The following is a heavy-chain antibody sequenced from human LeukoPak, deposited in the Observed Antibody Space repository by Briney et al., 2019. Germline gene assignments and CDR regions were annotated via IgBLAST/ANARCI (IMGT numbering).Heavy chain of an antibody. J-gene: IGHJ6*02. CDR3: ARDRGYSYGTNYYYYGMDV. CDR1: GFTFSDYY. D-gene: IGHD5-18*01. Sequence: GGSLRLSCAASGFTFSDYYMSWIRQAPGKGLEWVSYISSSGSTIYYADSVKGRFTISRDNAKNSLYLQMNSLGAEDTAVYYCARDRGYSYGTNYYYYGMDVWGQGTTVTVSS. CDR2: ISSSGSTI. V-gene: IGHV3-11*01.